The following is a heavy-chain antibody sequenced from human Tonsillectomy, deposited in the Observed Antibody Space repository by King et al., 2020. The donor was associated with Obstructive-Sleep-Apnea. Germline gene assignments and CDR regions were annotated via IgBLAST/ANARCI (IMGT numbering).Heavy chain of an antibody. V-gene: IGHV2-5*02. J-gene: IGHJ4*02. CDR3: AHLSMITFGGVIVGPYDY. CDR1: GFSLSSTGVG. Sequence: LTLKESGPTLVNPTQTLTLTCTFSGFSLSSTGVGVGWIRQPPGKALEWLALIYWDDDKRYSPSLKSRLTITKDTSKNQVVLTITNMDPVDTATNYCAHLSMITFGGVIVGPYDYWGQGTLVTVSS. CDR2: IYWDDDK. D-gene: IGHD3-16*02.